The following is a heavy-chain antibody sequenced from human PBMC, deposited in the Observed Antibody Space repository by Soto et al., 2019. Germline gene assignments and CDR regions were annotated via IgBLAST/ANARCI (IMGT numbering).Heavy chain of an antibody. CDR1: GGSINSSGYS. D-gene: IGHD4-17*01. V-gene: IGHV4-30-2*01. J-gene: IGHJ4*02. CDR3: ARAPYDYGDCGFDY. Sequence: QLQLQESGSRLVRPSQTLSLTCTVSGGSINSSGYSWNWILQPPGKGLEWLGYFYHSGNTYYTPTLRSRISMSLDRAKNQFSLSLSSVTAADSAVYYCARAPYDYGDCGFDYWGQGPLVTVSS. CDR2: FYHSGNT.